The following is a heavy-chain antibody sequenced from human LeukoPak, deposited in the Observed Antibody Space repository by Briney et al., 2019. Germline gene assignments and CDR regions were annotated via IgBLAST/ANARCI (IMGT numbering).Heavy chain of an antibody. CDR3: AKDIYRGLDMATRPDY. J-gene: IGHJ4*02. CDR2: ISGDAGST. D-gene: IGHD5-24*01. CDR1: GFTFDDYA. V-gene: IGHV3-43*02. Sequence: PGRSLRLSCAASGFTFDDYAMHWVRQAPGKGLEWVSLISGDAGSTYYADSVKGRFTISRDDSKNSLYLQMNSLRTEDTAFYYCAKDIYRGLDMATRPDYWGQGTLVTVSS.